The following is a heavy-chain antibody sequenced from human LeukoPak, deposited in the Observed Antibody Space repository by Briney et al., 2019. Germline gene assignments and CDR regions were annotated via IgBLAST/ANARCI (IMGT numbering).Heavy chain of an antibody. V-gene: IGHV1-18*01. D-gene: IGHD3-22*01. CDR3: ARDMYYYDSSGYYTSHDY. Sequence: GASVKVSCKASGYTFTSYGISWVRQAPGQGLEWTGWISAYNGNTNYAQKLQGRVTMTTDTSTSTAYMELRSLRSDDTAVYYCARDMYYYDSSGYYTSHDYWGQGTLVTVSS. CDR2: ISAYNGNT. CDR1: GYTFTSYG. J-gene: IGHJ4*02.